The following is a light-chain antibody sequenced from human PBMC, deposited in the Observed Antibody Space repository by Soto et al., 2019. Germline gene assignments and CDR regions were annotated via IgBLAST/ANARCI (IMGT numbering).Light chain of an antibody. V-gene: IGKV3-11*01. J-gene: IGKJ4*01. CDR2: DAS. CDR1: QSVSSL. Sequence: EIVLTQSPATLSLSPGERATLSCSASQSVSSLLAWYQQKSGQPPRLLISDASNRATGVPARFSGSGSGTDFTLIISSLEPEDFAVYYCQQRSNWPLSFGGGTKVEI. CDR3: QQRSNWPLS.